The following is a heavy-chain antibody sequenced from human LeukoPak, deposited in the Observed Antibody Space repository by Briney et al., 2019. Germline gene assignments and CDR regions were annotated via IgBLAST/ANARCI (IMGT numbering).Heavy chain of an antibody. V-gene: IGHV3-11*04. CDR3: ARDGYGVFRGGYFDD. D-gene: IGHD4-17*01. CDR2: ISSSGSSI. CDR1: GFTFSDYY. J-gene: IGHJ4*02. Sequence: GGSLRLSCAASGFTFSDYYMSWIRQAPGKGLEWVSYISSSGSSIYYADSVKGRFTISRDNARKSPYLQMNRLRAEDTAVYYCARDGYGVFRGGYFDDWGQGTLVTVSS.